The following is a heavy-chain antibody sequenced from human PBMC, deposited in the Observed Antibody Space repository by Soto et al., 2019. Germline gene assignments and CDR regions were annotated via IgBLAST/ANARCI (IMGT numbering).Heavy chain of an antibody. Sequence: PGGSLRLSCAASGFTFSSYAMSWVRQAPGKGLEWVSAISGSGGSTYYAESVKGRFTISRDNSKNTLYLQMNSLRAEDTVVYYCAKSYIVVVPAAIGPQLQPGDFDYWGQGTLVTVSS. CDR3: AKSYIVVVPAAIGPQLQPGDFDY. V-gene: IGHV3-23*01. D-gene: IGHD2-2*01. CDR2: ISGSGGST. J-gene: IGHJ4*02. CDR1: GFTFSSYA.